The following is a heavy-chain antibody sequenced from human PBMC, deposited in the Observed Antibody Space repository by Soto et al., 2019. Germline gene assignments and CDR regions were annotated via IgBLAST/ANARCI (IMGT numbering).Heavy chain of an antibody. D-gene: IGHD6-13*01. CDR3: AKDPLSSSWYHPRGFDP. V-gene: IGHV3-9*01. CDR2: ISWNSGSI. Sequence: GGSLRLSCAASGFTFDDYAMHWVRQAPGKGLEWVSGISWNSGSIGYADSVKGRFTISRDNAKNSLYLQMNSLRAEDTALYYCAKDPLSSSWYHPRGFDPWGQGTLVTVSS. CDR1: GFTFDDYA. J-gene: IGHJ5*02.